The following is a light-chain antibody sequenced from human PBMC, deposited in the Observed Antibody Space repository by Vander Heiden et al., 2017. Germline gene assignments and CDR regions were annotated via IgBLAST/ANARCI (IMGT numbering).Light chain of an antibody. V-gene: IGLV2-14*03. CDR2: DVS. Sequence: SALTQPAPVSGPPGQSITISCTGTSSDVGAYDYVSWYQHRPGKAPKLIIYDVSTRPSGVSDRFSGSKSGITASLSISGVQAEDEADYYCNSYTTKNTLVFGSGT. CDR3: NSYTTKNTLV. J-gene: IGLJ1*01. CDR1: SSDVGAYDY.